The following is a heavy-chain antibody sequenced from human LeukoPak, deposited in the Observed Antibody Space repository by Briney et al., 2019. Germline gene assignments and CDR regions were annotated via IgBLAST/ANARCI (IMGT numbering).Heavy chain of an antibody. J-gene: IGHJ4*02. V-gene: IGHV3-21*01. D-gene: IGHD3-3*01. Sequence: GGSLRLSCAASGFTFSSYSMNWVRQAPGKGLEWVSSISSSSSYIYYADSVKGRFTISRDNAKNSLYLQMNSLRAEDTAVYYCARSPVWSGTKYSDYWGQGTLVTVSS. CDR1: GFTFSSYS. CDR3: ARSPVWSGTKYSDY. CDR2: ISSSSSYI.